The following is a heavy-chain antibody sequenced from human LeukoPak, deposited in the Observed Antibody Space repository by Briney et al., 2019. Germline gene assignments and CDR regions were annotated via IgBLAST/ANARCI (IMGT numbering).Heavy chain of an antibody. Sequence: GGSLRLSCAASGFTFYDYTMHWVRQAPGKGLEWVSLISWDGGSTYYADSVKGRFTISRDNSKNSLYLQMNSLRTEDTALYYCAKDSGYYDSSGYSGFDYWGQGTLVTVSS. CDR2: ISWDGGST. CDR3: AKDSGYYDSSGYSGFDY. J-gene: IGHJ4*02. V-gene: IGHV3-43*01. CDR1: GFTFYDYT. D-gene: IGHD3-22*01.